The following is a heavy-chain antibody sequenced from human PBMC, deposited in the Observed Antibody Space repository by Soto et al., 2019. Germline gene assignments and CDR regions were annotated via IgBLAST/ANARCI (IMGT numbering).Heavy chain of an antibody. CDR2: IIPIFGTA. Sequence: SVKVSFKASVCTFSSYAISWVRQAPGQGLEWMGGIIPIFGTANYAQKFQGRVTITADKSTSTAYMELSSLRSEDTAVYYRARIGRIVAPDWGQGTLVTVSS. J-gene: IGHJ4*02. V-gene: IGHV1-69*06. D-gene: IGHD5-12*01. CDR3: ARIGRIVAPD. CDR1: VCTFSSYA.